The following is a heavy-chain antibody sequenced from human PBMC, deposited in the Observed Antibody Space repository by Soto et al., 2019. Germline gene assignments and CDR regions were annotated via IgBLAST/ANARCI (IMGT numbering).Heavy chain of an antibody. Sequence: GGSLRLSCAASGFTFSSYSMNWVRQAPGKGLEWVSSISSSSSYIYYADSVKGRFTISRDNAKNSLYLQMNSLRAEDTAVYYCARDPTMVRGPLIAFDIWGQGTMVTVSS. CDR3: ARDPTMVRGPLIAFDI. CDR1: GFTFSSYS. J-gene: IGHJ3*02. CDR2: ISSSSSYI. D-gene: IGHD3-10*01. V-gene: IGHV3-21*01.